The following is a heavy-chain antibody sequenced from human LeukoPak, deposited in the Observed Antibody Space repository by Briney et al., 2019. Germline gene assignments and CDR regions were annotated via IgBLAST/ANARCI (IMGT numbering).Heavy chain of an antibody. CDR2: ISSSGSTI. Sequence: GGSLRLSCAASGFTFSSYEMNWVRQAPGKGLEWVSYISSSGSTIYYADSVKGRFTISRDNAKNSLYLQMNSLRAEDTALYYCARAGFVIVVVPDAFDIWGQGTMVTVSS. CDR1: GFTFSSYE. V-gene: IGHV3-48*03. D-gene: IGHD3-22*01. CDR3: ARAGFVIVVVPDAFDI. J-gene: IGHJ3*02.